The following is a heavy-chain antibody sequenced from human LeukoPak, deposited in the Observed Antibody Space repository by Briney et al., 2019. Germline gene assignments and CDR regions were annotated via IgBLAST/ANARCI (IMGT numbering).Heavy chain of an antibody. D-gene: IGHD7-27*01. V-gene: IGHV3-21*01. Sequence: GGSLRLSCAASGFTFSTYSMNWVRQAPGKGLEWVSSITSSSSSMYSADSVKGRLTISRDNAKNSLYLQMNSLRAEDTAVYYCARDLAWGGYWGQGTLVTVSS. CDR3: ARDLAWGGY. CDR2: ITSSSSSM. CDR1: GFTFSTYS. J-gene: IGHJ4*02.